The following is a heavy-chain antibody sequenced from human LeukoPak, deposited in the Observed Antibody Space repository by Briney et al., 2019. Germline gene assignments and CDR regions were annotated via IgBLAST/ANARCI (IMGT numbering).Heavy chain of an antibody. D-gene: IGHD3-10*01. CDR1: GYSFSGHY. J-gene: IGHJ4*02. Sequence: ASVKVSCKASGYSFSGHYIHWVRQAPGQGLEWMGQINPNSAASHYAQKFQDRVTMTSDTSINMAYLELRSLRSDDTAVYYCARDFYGSRPGAFDYWGQGTLITVSS. CDR2: INPNSAAS. CDR3: ARDFYGSRPGAFDY. V-gene: IGHV1-2*06.